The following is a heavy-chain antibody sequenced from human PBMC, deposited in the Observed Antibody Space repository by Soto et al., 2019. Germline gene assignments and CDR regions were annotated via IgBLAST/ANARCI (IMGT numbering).Heavy chain of an antibody. CDR2: ISYDGSNK. D-gene: IGHD3-10*01. CDR1: GFTFSSYG. V-gene: IGHV3-30*03. Sequence: QVQLVESGGGVVQPGRSLRLSCAASGFTFSSYGMHWVRQAPGKGLEWVAVISYDGSNKYYADSVKGRFTISRDNSKNRLYLQMNSLRAEDTAVYYCATGGGFVWFGEHLLGGMDVWGQGTTVTVSS. CDR3: ATGGGFVWFGEHLLGGMDV. J-gene: IGHJ6*02.